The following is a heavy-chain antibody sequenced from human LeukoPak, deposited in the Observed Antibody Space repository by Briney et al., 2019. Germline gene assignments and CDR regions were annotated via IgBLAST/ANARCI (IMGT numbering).Heavy chain of an antibody. V-gene: IGHV4-34*01. CDR3: ASGYYYDSSGYYYTDAFDI. Sequence: SSETLSLTCAVYGGSFSGYYWSWIRQPPGKGLEWIGEINHSGSTNYNPSLKSRVTISVDTSKNQFSLKLSSVTAADTAVYYCASGYYYDSSGYYYTDAFDIWGQGTMVTVSS. CDR1: GGSFSGYY. CDR2: INHSGST. D-gene: IGHD3-22*01. J-gene: IGHJ3*02.